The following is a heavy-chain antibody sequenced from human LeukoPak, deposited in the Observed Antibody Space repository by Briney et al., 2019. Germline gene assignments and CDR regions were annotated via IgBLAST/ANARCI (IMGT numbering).Heavy chain of an antibody. CDR1: GYSFTSYW. V-gene: IGHV5-51*01. Sequence: GESLKISCQASGYSFTSYWIAWVRQMPGKGLEWMGIIYPGDSDTRYSPSFQGQVIISADKSISTAYLQWSSLKASDTAMYYCARHSSSSTTGSSYYWGQGTLVTVSS. CDR2: IYPGDSDT. J-gene: IGHJ4*02. CDR3: ARHSSSSTTGSSYY. D-gene: IGHD6-13*01.